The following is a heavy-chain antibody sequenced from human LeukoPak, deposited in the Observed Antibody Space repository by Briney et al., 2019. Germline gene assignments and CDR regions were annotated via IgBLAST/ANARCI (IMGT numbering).Heavy chain of an antibody. V-gene: IGHV3-48*01. D-gene: IGHD1-1*01. CDR1: GFPFSSYS. CDR3: VRVKGTYFDF. J-gene: IGHJ4*02. CDR2: ISASGSNI. Sequence: GGSPRLSCAASGFPFSSYSMNWVRQAPGKGLEWVSYISASGSNIYYLDPVEGRFTVSRDNAMNSLFLQMDRPRAEDTAVYYCVRVKGTYFDFWGQGTLVTVSS.